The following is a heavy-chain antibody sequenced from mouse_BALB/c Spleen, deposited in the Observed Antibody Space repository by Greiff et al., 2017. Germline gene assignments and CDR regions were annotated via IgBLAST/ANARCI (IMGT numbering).Heavy chain of an antibody. CDR2: ISSGSSTI. CDR3: ARRYGSSYPYAMDY. Sequence: DVMLVESGGGLVQPGGSRKLSCAASGFTFSSFGMHWVRQAPEKGLEWVAYISSGSSTIYYADTVKGRFTISRDNPKNTLFLQMTSLRSEDTAMYYCARRYGSSYPYAMDYWGQGTSVTVSS. V-gene: IGHV5-17*02. CDR1: GFTFSSFG. J-gene: IGHJ4*01. D-gene: IGHD1-1*01.